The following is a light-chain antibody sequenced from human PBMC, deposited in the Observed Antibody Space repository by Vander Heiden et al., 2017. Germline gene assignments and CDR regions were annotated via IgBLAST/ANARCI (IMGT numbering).Light chain of an antibody. CDR1: QGISSY. J-gene: IGKJ2*01. CDR2: AAS. V-gene: IGKV1-9*01. Sequence: DIQLTQSPSFLSASVGDRVTITCRASQGISSYLAWYQQKAGKAPKLLISAASTLQSGVPSRLSGGGSATEFTLTINSLQPEDFATYYCQQLNSYPRTFGQGTKLEIK. CDR3: QQLNSYPRT.